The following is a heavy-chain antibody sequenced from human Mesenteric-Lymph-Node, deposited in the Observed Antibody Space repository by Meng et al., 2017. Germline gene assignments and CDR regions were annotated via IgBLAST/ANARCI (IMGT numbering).Heavy chain of an antibody. V-gene: IGHV3-30*04. J-gene: IGHJ4*02. CDR1: GFTFSSYA. CDR2: ISYDGSNK. Sequence: GGSLRLSCAASGFTFSSYAMHWVRQAPGKGLEWVAVISYDGSNKYYADSVKGRFTISRDNSKNTLYLQMNSLRAEDTAVYYCARDPLAIRLGGLGYWGQGTLVTVSS. CDR3: ARDPLAIRLGGLGY. D-gene: IGHD1-1*01.